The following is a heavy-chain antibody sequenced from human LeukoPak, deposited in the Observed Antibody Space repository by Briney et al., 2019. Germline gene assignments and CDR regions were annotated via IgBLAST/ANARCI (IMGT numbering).Heavy chain of an antibody. Sequence: GASVKVSCKASGGTFSSYAISWVRQAPGQGLEWVGGIIPIFGTANYAQKFQGRVTITADKSTSTAYMELSSLRSEDTAVYYCARGTPPHYYGDLDYWGQGTLVTVSS. CDR1: GGTFSSYA. V-gene: IGHV1-69*06. CDR2: IIPIFGTA. CDR3: ARGTPPHYYGDLDY. D-gene: IGHD4-17*01. J-gene: IGHJ4*02.